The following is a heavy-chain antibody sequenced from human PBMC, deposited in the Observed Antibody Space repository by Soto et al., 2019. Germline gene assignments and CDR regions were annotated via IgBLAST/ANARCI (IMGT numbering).Heavy chain of an antibody. J-gene: IGHJ4*02. CDR1: GYTLNNNYG. V-gene: IGHV1-18*01. Sequence: QVQLVQSGAEVKKPGASVKVTCKASGYTLNNNYGISWVRQAPGQGLEWMGWINSYNGVTNNERNFQGRVTLTTDASTTTAYMELRSLTSDDTAVYYCARDRQNYGSLDYWGQGTLVTVSS. D-gene: IGHD4-17*01. CDR2: INSYNGVT. CDR3: ARDRQNYGSLDY.